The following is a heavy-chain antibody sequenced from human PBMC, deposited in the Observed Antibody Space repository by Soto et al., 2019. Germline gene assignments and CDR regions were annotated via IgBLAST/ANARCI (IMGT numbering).Heavy chain of an antibody. CDR2: IYHSAST. CDR1: GGSISSGDCS. Sequence: QLQLQESGSGLVKPSQTLSLTCAVSGGSISSGDCSWSWIRQPPGKGLEWIGYIYHSASTYYNPSLKSRVTRSVDRSKNQFSLKLSSVTAADAAVYYCARGAYDRPRYYYGMDVWGQGTTVTVSS. CDR3: ARGAYDRPRYYYGMDV. J-gene: IGHJ6*02. V-gene: IGHV4-30-2*01. D-gene: IGHD3-22*01.